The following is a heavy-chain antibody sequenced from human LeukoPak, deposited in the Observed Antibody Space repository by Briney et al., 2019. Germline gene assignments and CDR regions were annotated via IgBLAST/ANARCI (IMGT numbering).Heavy chain of an antibody. CDR2: IYYSGNT. V-gene: IGHV4-61*01. D-gene: IGHD3-9*01. Sequence: SETLSLTCTVSGGSVSSGSYYWSWIRHPPGKGLEWIGYIYYSGNTNYSPSLKSRVTIFGDTSENQFFLKLSSVTAADTAMYYCARARYVNSFYAFDIWGQGTLVTVSS. CDR1: GGSVSSGSYY. CDR3: ARARYVNSFYAFDI. J-gene: IGHJ3*02.